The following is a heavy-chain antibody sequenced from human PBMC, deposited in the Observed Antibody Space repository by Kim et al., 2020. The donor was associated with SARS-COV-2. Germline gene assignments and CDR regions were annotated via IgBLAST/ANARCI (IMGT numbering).Heavy chain of an antibody. D-gene: IGHD5-12*01. CDR2: IYYSGST. J-gene: IGHJ4*02. V-gene: IGHV4-31*03. CDR3: ASTPIVATIFRIRPSPNNFDY. CDR1: GGSISSGGYY. Sequence: SETLSLTCTVSGGSISSGGYYWSWIRQHPGKGLEWIGYIYYSGSTYYNPSLKSRVTISVDASKNQFSLKLSSVTAADTAVYYCASTPIVATIFRIRPSPNNFDYWGRGTLVTVSS.